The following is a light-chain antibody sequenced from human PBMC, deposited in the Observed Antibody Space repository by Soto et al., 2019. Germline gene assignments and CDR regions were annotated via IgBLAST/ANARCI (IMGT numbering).Light chain of an antibody. CDR1: SSNIETNT. CDR3: AVWDDSLSGMV. CDR2: NNN. J-gene: IGLJ2*01. Sequence: QYALTQPPSASGTPGQRVTISCSGSSSNIETNTVDWYQHLPGTAPKVLIFNNNQRPSGVPDRFSGSKSGTSASLAISGLQSEDEADYYCAVWDDSLSGMVFGGGTKLTVL. V-gene: IGLV1-44*01.